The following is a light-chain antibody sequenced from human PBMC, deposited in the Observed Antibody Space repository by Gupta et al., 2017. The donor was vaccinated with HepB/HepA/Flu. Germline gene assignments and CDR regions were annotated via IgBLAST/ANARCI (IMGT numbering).Light chain of an antibody. CDR3: QQYGSSMYT. CDR1: QSVSSKS. CDR2: GAS. V-gene: IGKV3-20*01. J-gene: IGKJ2*01. Sequence: ENVLTQSPGTLSLSPGEGATLSCRASQSVSSKSLTWYQQKPGQAPRLLIYGASNRATGIPDRFSGSGSGTDFTLTISRLEPEDFAVYYCQQYGSSMYTFGQGTKLEIK.